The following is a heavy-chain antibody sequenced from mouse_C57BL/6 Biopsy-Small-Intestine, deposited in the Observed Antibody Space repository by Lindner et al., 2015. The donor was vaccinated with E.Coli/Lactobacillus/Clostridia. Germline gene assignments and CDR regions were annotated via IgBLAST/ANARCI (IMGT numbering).Heavy chain of an antibody. CDR1: GFIFGDHG. Sequence: VQLQESGGGLVKPGGSLKLSCTAPGFIFGDHGMHWVRQAPEKGLEWVAYISGSSSTIFYADVLKGRFTISRDNAKNTLFLQMTSLRSEDTAIYYCARNYYGSGYDYWGQGTTLTVSS. J-gene: IGHJ2*01. V-gene: IGHV5-17*01. CDR2: ISGSSSTI. D-gene: IGHD1-1*01. CDR3: ARNYYGSGYDY.